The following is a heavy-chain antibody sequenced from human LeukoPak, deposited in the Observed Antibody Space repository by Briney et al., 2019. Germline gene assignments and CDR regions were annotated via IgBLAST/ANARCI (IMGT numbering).Heavy chain of an antibody. CDR3: ARGRSRDNKTVTPYNWFDP. V-gene: IGHV1-69*01. J-gene: IGHJ5*02. D-gene: IGHD4-17*01. CDR1: GGSFSSYA. CDR2: IIPIFGTA. Sequence: SVKVSCKASGGSFSSYAISWVRQAPGQGLEWMGGIIPIFGTANYAQKFQGRVTITADESTSTAYMELSSLRSEDTAVYYCARGRSRDNKTVTPYNWFDPWGQGTLVTVSS.